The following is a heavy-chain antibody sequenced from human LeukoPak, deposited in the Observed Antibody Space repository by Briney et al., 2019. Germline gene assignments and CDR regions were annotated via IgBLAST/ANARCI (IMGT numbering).Heavy chain of an antibody. Sequence: HTGGSPRLSCAASGFTFSSYSMNWVRQAPGEGLEWVSYISSSSSTIYYADSVKGRFTISRDNAKNSLYLQMNSLRAEDTAVYYCARVSSSGYYPYYFDYWGQGTLVTVSS. J-gene: IGHJ4*02. V-gene: IGHV3-48*04. CDR3: ARVSSSGYYPYYFDY. CDR1: GFTFSSYS. D-gene: IGHD3-22*01. CDR2: ISSSSSTI.